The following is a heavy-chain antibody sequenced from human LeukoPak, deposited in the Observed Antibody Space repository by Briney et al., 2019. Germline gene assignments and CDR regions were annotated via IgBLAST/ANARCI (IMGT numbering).Heavy chain of an antibody. CDR1: GFTFSDDY. Sequence: GGSLRLSCAASGFTFSDDYMSWIRQAPGKGLEWVAYISNSGSTTYYADSVKGRFTISRDNAKNSLYLQMNSLRAEDTAVYYCVREEAGTADYWGQGTLVTVSS. D-gene: IGHD6-19*01. CDR2: ISNSGSTT. V-gene: IGHV3-11*01. CDR3: VREEAGTADY. J-gene: IGHJ4*02.